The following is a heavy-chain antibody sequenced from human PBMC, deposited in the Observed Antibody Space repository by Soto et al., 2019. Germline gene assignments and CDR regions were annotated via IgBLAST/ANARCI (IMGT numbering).Heavy chain of an antibody. Sequence: GASVKVSCKASGYTFTGYYMHWVRQAPGQGLEWMGWINPNSGGTNYAQKFQGRVTMTRDTSISTAYMELSRLRSDDTAVYYCARDLNGPNYFHYYYYGMDVRGQGTTVTVSS. CDR3: ARDLNGPNYFHYYYYGMDV. V-gene: IGHV1-2*02. CDR2: INPNSGGT. D-gene: IGHD1-7*01. J-gene: IGHJ6*02. CDR1: GYTFTGYY.